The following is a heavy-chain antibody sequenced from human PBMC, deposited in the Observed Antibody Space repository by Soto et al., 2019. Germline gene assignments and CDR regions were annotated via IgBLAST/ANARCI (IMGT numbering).Heavy chain of an antibody. J-gene: IGHJ4*02. CDR2: INSYNGDT. CDR3: ERDWHHVGHDD. D-gene: IGHD1-26*01. V-gene: IGHV1-18*01. Sequence: SVKVSCKTSGYTFTSMGISWVRQAPGQGLEWMGWINSYNGDTKYGQNLQGRITMTTDTSTGTAYMELRSLTSDDSATYYCERDWHHVGHDDWGQGTLGTVSS. CDR1: GYTFTSMG.